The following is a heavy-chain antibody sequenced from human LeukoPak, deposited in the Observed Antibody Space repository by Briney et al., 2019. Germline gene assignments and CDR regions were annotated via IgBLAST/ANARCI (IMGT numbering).Heavy chain of an antibody. Sequence: ASVKVSCKASGYTFTSYDINWMRQAPGQGLEWVGWMNPNSGNTGYAQTFQGRVTMTEDTSTDTAYMELSSLRSEDTAVYYCATLGYSSGYYRRDWFDPWGQGTLVTVSS. CDR2: MNPNSGNT. CDR1: GYTFTSYD. CDR3: ATLGYSSGYYRRDWFDP. V-gene: IGHV1-8*01. J-gene: IGHJ5*02. D-gene: IGHD3-22*01.